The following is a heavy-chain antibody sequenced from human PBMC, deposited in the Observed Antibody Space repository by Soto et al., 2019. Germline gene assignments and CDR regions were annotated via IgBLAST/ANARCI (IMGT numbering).Heavy chain of an antibody. CDR1: GFTFSSYS. CDR3: ARGLKAVAGGYYGMDV. D-gene: IGHD6-19*01. J-gene: IGHJ6*02. CDR2: ISSSSSYI. Sequence: GGSLRLSCAASGFTFSSYSMNWVRQAPGKGLEWVSSISSSSSYIYYADSVKGRFTISRDNAKNSLYLQMNSLRAEDTAVYYCARGLKAVAGGYYGMDVWGQGTTVTVSS. V-gene: IGHV3-21*01.